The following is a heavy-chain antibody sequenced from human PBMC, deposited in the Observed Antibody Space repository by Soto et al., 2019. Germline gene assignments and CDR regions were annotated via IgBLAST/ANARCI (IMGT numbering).Heavy chain of an antibody. V-gene: IGHV3-30-3*01. D-gene: IGHD6-19*01. CDR1: RFTFTTYA. Sequence: GGSLRLSCAASRFTFTTYAMNWVRQAPGKGLEWVALMSSDGTNEHYADSVRGRFTVSRDNSRNTLFLQMNNLRTEDTAVYYCARCGYISDLYCYMDVWGLGTLVTVSS. J-gene: IGHJ4*01. CDR3: ARCGYISDLYCYMDV. CDR2: MSSDGTNE.